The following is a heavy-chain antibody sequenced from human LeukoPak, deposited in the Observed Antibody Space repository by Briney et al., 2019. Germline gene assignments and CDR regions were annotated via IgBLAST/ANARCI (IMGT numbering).Heavy chain of an antibody. V-gene: IGHV3-15*07. Sequence: GGSLRLSCAASGFTFSNAWMNWVRQAPGKGLEWVGRIKSKTGGGTTDYAAPVKGRFTISRDDSKNTLYLHMNSLQIEDTAVYYCADYYASGSYPPWGQGTLVTVSS. J-gene: IGHJ5*02. CDR3: ADYYASGSYPP. CDR2: IKSKTGGGTT. D-gene: IGHD3-10*01. CDR1: GFTFSNAW.